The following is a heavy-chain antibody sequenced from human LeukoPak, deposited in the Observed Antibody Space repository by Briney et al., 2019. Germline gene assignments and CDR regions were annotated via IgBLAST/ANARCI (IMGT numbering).Heavy chain of an antibody. CDR2: IKEDGSQK. CDR3: ARSNAFDI. J-gene: IGHJ3*02. Sequence: GRSLRLSCAASGFTFSNYWMSWVSQAPGKGLEWVANIKEDGSQKYYVDSVKGRFTISRDNAKNSLYLQMDSLRAEDTAVYYCARSNAFDIWGQGTMVTVSS. CDR1: GFTFSNYW. V-gene: IGHV3-7*05.